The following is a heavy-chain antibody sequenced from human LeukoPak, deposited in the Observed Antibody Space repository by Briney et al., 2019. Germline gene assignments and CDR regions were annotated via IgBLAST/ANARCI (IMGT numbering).Heavy chain of an antibody. D-gene: IGHD3-16*02. CDR3: ARIYVWGSYRHPYGMDV. J-gene: IGHJ6*02. V-gene: IGHV4-34*01. CDR2: INHSGST. Sequence: SETLSLTCAVYGGSFSGYYWSWIRQPPGKGLEWIGEINHSGSTNYNPSLKSRVTISVDTSKNQFSLKLSSVTAADTAVYYCARIYVWGSYRHPYGMDVWGQGTTVTVSS. CDR1: GGSFSGYY.